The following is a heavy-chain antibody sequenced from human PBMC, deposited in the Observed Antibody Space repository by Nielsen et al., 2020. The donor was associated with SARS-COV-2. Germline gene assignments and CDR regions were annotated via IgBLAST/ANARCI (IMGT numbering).Heavy chain of an antibody. Sequence: GGSLRLSCVVSGFTFSTYGMHWVRRAPGKGLEWVAVIWYDGSNKYYVDSVMGRFTISRDNSKNTLYLQMNSLRAEDTAVYYCARGRMQFDPWGQGTLVTVSS. CDR3: ARGRMQFDP. J-gene: IGHJ5*02. D-gene: IGHD2-15*01. CDR1: GFTFSTYG. V-gene: IGHV3-33*01. CDR2: IWYDGSNK.